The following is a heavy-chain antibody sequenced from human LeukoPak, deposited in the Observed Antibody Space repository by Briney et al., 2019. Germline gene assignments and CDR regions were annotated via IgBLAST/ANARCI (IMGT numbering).Heavy chain of an antibody. J-gene: IGHJ4*02. D-gene: IGHD5-18*01. V-gene: IGHV4-59*01. Sequence: SQTLSLTCTVSGGSISSYYWSWIRQPPGKGLEWIGYIYYSGSTNYNPSLKSRVTISVDTSKNQFSLKLSSVTAADTAVYYCARVSDTAMALDYWGQGNLVTVSS. CDR2: IYYSGST. CDR1: GGSISSYY. CDR3: ARVSDTAMALDY.